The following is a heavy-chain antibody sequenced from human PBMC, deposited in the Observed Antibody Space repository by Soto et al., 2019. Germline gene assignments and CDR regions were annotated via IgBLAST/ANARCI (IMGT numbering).Heavy chain of an antibody. CDR3: AKGPRGSGWYLNWFDP. Sequence: PGGSLRLSCAASGVTFSSYAMSWVCQAPGKGLEWVSAISGSGGSTYYADSVKGRFTISRDNSKNTLYLQMNSLRAEDTAVYYCAKGPRGSGWYLNWFDPWGQGTLVTVYS. CDR1: GVTFSSYA. J-gene: IGHJ5*02. CDR2: ISGSGGST. V-gene: IGHV3-23*01. D-gene: IGHD6-19*01.